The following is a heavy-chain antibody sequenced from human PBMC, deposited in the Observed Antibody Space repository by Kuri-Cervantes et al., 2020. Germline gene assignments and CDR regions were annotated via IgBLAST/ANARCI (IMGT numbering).Heavy chain of an antibody. Sequence: SVKVSCKASGGTFSSYAISWVRQAPGQGLEWMGGIIPIFGTANYAQKLQGRVTMTTDTSASTAYMELRSLRSDDTAVYYCARGFGIAVAGTDYWGQGTLVTVSS. D-gene: IGHD6-19*01. V-gene: IGHV1-69*05. CDR2: IIPIFGTA. CDR3: ARGFGIAVAGTDY. CDR1: GGTFSSYA. J-gene: IGHJ4*02.